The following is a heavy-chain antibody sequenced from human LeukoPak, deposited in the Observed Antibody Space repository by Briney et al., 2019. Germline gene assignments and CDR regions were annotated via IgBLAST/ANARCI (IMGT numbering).Heavy chain of an antibody. CDR3: ARVRWLSTSSGAFDI. CDR2: MNPNSGNT. J-gene: IGHJ3*02. D-gene: IGHD3-22*01. Sequence: ASVKVSCKASGYTFTSYGISWVRQAPGQGLEWMGWMNPNSGNTGYAQKFQGRVTMTRNTSISTAYMELSSLRSEDTAVYYCARVRWLSTSSGAFDIWGQGTMVTVSS. V-gene: IGHV1-8*02. CDR1: GYTFTSYG.